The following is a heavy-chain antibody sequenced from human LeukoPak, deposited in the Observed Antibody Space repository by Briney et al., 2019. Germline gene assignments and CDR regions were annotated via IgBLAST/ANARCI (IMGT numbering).Heavy chain of an antibody. J-gene: IGHJ4*02. V-gene: IGHV1-18*01. D-gene: IGHD1-26*01. CDR3: ARRRVGATQFDY. CDR1: GYTFTSYG. CDR2: ISAYNGNT. Sequence: ASVKVSCKASGYTFTSYGISWVRQAPGQGLEWMGWISAYNGNTNYAQKLQGRVTMTTDTSTSTAYMELRSLRSDNTAVYYCARRRVGATQFDYWGQGTLVTVSS.